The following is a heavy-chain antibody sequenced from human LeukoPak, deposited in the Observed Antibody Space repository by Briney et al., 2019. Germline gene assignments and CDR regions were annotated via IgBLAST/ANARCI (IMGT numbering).Heavy chain of an antibody. D-gene: IGHD3-22*01. CDR3: ARGGYYYDRSGYSFGQYFQH. J-gene: IGHJ1*01. CDR1: GFTFDDYG. CDR2: IICNGGST. Sequence: GGSLRLSCAASGFTFDDYGMRWGRQAPGKGVEGVSGIICNGGSTGYADSVKGRFTISRDNAKNPLYLPMHSLRAEDTALYYCARGGYYYDRSGYSFGQYFQHWGQGTLVTVSS. V-gene: IGHV3-20*04.